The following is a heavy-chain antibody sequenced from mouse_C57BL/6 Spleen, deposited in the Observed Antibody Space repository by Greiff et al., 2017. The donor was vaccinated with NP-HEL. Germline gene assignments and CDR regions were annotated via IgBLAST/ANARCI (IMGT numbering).Heavy chain of an antibody. CDR2: IWSDGST. J-gene: IGHJ4*01. CDR1: GFSLTSYG. CDR3: ARHPGDGYPYAMDY. Sequence: QVQLKESGPGLVAPSQSLSITCTVSGFSLTSYGVHWVRQPPGKGLEWLVVIWSDGSTTYNSALKSRLSISKDNSKSQVFLKMNSLQTDDTAMYYCARHPGDGYPYAMDYWGQGTSVTVSS. D-gene: IGHD2-3*01. V-gene: IGHV2-6-1*01.